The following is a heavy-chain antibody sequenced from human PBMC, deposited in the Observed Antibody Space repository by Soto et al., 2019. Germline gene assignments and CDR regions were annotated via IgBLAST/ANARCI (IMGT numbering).Heavy chain of an antibody. J-gene: IGHJ6*02. CDR3: AKSPVSGYDYHYGMDV. Sequence: SVKVSCKASGGTFSSYAISWVRQAPGQGLEWMGGIIPIFGTANYAQKFQGRVTITADESTSTAYMQLNSVTPEDTAVYCCAKSPVSGYDYHYGMDVWGQGTTVTVSS. CDR2: IIPIFGTA. CDR1: GGTFSSYA. D-gene: IGHD5-12*01. V-gene: IGHV1-69*13.